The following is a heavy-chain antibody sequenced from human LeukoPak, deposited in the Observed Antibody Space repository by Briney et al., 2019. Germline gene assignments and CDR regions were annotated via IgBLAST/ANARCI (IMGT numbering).Heavy chain of an antibody. CDR1: GFTFSSYG. D-gene: IGHD3-9*01. CDR2: ISFDGSHT. J-gene: IGHJ4*02. Sequence: GRSLRLSCAASGFTFSSYGMHWVRQAPGKGLEWVAVISFDGSHTYYADSVKGRFTISRDNSKNTLYLQMNSLRAEDTAVYYCAKERVDWRYFDYWGQGTLVTVSS. V-gene: IGHV3-30*18. CDR3: AKERVDWRYFDY.